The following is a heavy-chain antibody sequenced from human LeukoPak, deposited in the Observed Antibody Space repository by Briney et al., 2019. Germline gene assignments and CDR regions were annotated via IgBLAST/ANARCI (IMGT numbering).Heavy chain of an antibody. Sequence: GGSLRLSCAASGFTFSSYGMSWVRQAPGKGLEWVSAISGSGGSTYNADSVKGRFTISRDNAKNSLYLQMNSLRAEDTAVYYCASGGGTYCRSTSCYGGEYFQHWGQGTLVIVSS. CDR1: GFTFSSYG. D-gene: IGHD2-2*01. CDR2: ISGSGGST. V-gene: IGHV3-23*01. CDR3: ASGGGTYCRSTSCYGGEYFQH. J-gene: IGHJ1*01.